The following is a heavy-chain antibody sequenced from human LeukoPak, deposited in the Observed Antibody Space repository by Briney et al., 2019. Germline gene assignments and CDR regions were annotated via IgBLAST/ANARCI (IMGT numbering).Heavy chain of an antibody. CDR1: GFAFSDYY. J-gene: IGHJ4*02. V-gene: IGHV3-11*03. Sequence: GGSLRLSCAASGFAFSDYYMSWIRQAPGKGLEWVSYISSSRSYTKYADSVKGRFTISRDNAKNSLYLQINSLRAEDTAVYYCARSYDSSGWIFDYWGQGTLVTVSS. CDR3: ARSYDSSGWIFDY. CDR2: ISSSRSYT. D-gene: IGHD6-19*01.